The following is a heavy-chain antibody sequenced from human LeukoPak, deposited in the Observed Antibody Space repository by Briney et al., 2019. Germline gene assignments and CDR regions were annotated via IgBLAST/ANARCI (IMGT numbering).Heavy chain of an antibody. V-gene: IGHV4-4*07. J-gene: IGHJ4*02. Sequence: SETLSLTCTVSGGSISGYYWSWIRQPAGKGLEWIGRFYTSGNTNYNPSLKSRVNMSVDMSKNQFSLKLSSVTAADTAVYYCARGGAAARLDYWGQGTLVTVSS. CDR3: ARGGAAARLDY. D-gene: IGHD2-2*01. CDR1: GGSISGYY. CDR2: FYTSGNT.